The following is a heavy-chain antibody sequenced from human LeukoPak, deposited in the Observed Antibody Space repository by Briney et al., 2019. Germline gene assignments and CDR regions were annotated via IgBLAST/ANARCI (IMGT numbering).Heavy chain of an antibody. Sequence: SGGSLRLSCAASGFTFSSYAMSWVRQAPGKGLEWVSAISGSGGSTYYADSVKGRFTISRDNSKNTLYLQMNSLRAEDTAVYYCAKDHLWFGELYYWGQRTLVTVSS. V-gene: IGHV3-23*01. J-gene: IGHJ4*02. CDR1: GFTFSSYA. CDR3: AKDHLWFGELYY. D-gene: IGHD3-10*01. CDR2: ISGSGGST.